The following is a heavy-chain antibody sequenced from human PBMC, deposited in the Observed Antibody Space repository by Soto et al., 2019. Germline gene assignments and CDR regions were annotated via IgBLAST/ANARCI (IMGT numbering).Heavy chain of an antibody. Sequence: QVQLVQSGAEVKKPGASVKVSCKASGYTFTSYGISWVRQAPGQGLEWMGWVSAYNGNTNYAQELQGRVTMXXDXSXXTAYMELRSLRSDDTAVYYCARGPLWFGELAAFDIWGQGTMVTVSS. J-gene: IGHJ3*02. CDR3: ARGPLWFGELAAFDI. CDR1: GYTFTSYG. CDR2: VSAYNGNT. D-gene: IGHD3-10*01. V-gene: IGHV1-18*01.